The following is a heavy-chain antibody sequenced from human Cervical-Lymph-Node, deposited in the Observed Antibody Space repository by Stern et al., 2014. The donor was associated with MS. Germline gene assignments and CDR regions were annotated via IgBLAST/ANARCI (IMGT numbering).Heavy chain of an antibody. J-gene: IGHJ5*02. D-gene: IGHD2-21*01. Sequence: EVQLVESRGGLVKPGGSLRLSCAASGFTFSNYNMNWVRQAPGKGLEWVSFISNSGRYIYYADSVKGRFTISRDNAKNSLYLQMNSLRVEDTAVYYCVRDREAWQFIHNWFDPWGQGTLVTVSS. CDR3: VRDREAWQFIHNWFDP. CDR2: ISNSGRYI. CDR1: GFTFSNYN. V-gene: IGHV3-21*01.